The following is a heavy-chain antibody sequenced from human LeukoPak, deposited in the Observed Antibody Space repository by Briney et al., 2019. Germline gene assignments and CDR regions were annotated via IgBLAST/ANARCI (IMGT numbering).Heavy chain of an antibody. Sequence: SVKVSCKASGGTFSSYAISWVRQAPGQGLEWMGGIIPIFGTANYAQKFQGRVTITADKSTSTAYMELSSLRSDDTAVYYCARDVPYDYYGSGSYYNPPLPYWGQGTLVTVSS. D-gene: IGHD3-10*01. CDR1: GGTFSSYA. CDR2: IIPIFGTA. CDR3: ARDVPYDYYGSGSYYNPPLPY. V-gene: IGHV1-69*06. J-gene: IGHJ4*02.